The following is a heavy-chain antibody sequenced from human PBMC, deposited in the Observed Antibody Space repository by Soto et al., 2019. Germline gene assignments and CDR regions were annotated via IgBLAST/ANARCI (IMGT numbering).Heavy chain of an antibody. V-gene: IGHV3-49*03. D-gene: IGHD6-19*01. CDR1: GFTFGDYA. CDR2: IRSKAYGGTT. J-gene: IGHJ6*02. Sequence: GGSLRLSCTASGFTFGDYAMSWFRQAPGKGLEWVGFIRSKAYGGTTEYAASVKGRFTISRDDSKSIAYLQMNSLKTEDTAVYYCTREVIIAVASRYYYYYGMDVWGQGTTVTVSS. CDR3: TREVIIAVASRYYYYYGMDV.